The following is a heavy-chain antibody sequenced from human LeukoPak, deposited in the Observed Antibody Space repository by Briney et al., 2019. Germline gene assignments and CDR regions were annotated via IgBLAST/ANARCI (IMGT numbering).Heavy chain of an antibody. Sequence: PGASLQISCKGSGYSFTSYWIGWVRQLPGKGLEWMGIIYPGDSDTRYSPSFQGQVTISADKSISTAYLQWSSLKASDTDMYYCARVNYYYGSGSYYNGGRHYYMDVWGKGTTVTVSS. CDR2: IYPGDSDT. CDR3: ARVNYYYGSGSYYNGGRHYYMDV. V-gene: IGHV5-51*01. J-gene: IGHJ6*03. CDR1: GYSFTSYW. D-gene: IGHD3-10*01.